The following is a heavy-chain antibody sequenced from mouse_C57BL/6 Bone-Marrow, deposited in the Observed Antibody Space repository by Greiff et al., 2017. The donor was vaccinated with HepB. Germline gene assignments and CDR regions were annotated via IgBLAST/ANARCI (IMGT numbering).Heavy chain of an antibody. CDR1: GYTFTGYW. D-gene: IGHD2-3*01. CDR2: ILPGSGST. J-gene: IGHJ2*01. CDR3: ARWMGDGYYLDY. Sequence: QVQLQQSGAELLKPGASVKPSCKATGYTFTGYWIEWVKQRPGHGLEWIGEILPGSGSTNYNEKFKGKATFTADTSSNTAYMQRNSLTTEDSAIYYCARWMGDGYYLDYWGQGTTLTVSS. V-gene: IGHV1-9*01.